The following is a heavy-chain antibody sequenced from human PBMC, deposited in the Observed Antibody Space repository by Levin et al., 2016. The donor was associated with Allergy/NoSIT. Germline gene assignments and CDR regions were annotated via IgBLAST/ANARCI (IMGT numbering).Heavy chain of an antibody. V-gene: IGHV3-30*04. CDR1: GFTFSSYA. D-gene: IGHD3-10*01. CDR3: AKDFGSGSSTKYYFDY. CDR2: ISYDGIYK. Sequence: GGSLRLSCAASGFTFSSYAMHWVRQAPGKGLEWVAVISYDGIYKYYADSVKGRFTISRDNSKNTLYLQMNGLRAEDTAVYYCAKDFGSGSSTKYYFDYWGQGTLVTVSS. J-gene: IGHJ4*02.